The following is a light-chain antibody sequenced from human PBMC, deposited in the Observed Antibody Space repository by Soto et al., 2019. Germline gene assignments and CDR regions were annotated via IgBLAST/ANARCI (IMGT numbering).Light chain of an antibody. CDR2: WAS. CDR3: QQYYSTPYT. J-gene: IGKJ2*01. V-gene: IGKV4-1*01. CDR1: QSVLHSSHNENY. Sequence: DIVMTQSPDSLAVSLGERATINCKSSQSVLHSSHNENYLVWYQQKPGQPPKLLIYWASTRQSGVPDRLSGSGSGIDYTLTISRLQAEDVAVYYCQQYYSTPYTFGQRTKLEIK.